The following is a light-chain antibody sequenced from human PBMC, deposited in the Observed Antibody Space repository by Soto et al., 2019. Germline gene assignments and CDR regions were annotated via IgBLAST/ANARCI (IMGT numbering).Light chain of an antibody. V-gene: IGKV3-20*01. CDR3: QQYGGSALYT. CDR1: QSISSSS. Sequence: EIVLTQSPGTLSLSPGERATLSCRASQSISSSSLAGYQQKPGQAPRLLIHAASSRATGIPDRFSGSGSGTDFTLTISRLEPEDFAVYYCQQYGGSALYTFGQGTKLEIK. J-gene: IGKJ2*01. CDR2: AAS.